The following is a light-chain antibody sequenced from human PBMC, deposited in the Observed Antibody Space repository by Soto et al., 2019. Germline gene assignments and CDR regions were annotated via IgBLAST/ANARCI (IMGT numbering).Light chain of an antibody. CDR3: QQYETSPIT. Sequence: EIVLTQSPATLSLSPGERVTLSCRASQSVSRSLAWYQQKPGQAPRLLIYGASTRATGIPDRFSGSGSGTDFTLTITPLEPEDFAVYFCQQYETSPITFGQGTRLEIK. V-gene: IGKV3-20*01. J-gene: IGKJ5*01. CDR1: QSVSRS. CDR2: GAS.